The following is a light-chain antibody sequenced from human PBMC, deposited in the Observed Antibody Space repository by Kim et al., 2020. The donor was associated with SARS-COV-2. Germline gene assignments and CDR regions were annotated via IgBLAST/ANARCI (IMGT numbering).Light chain of an antibody. CDR1: QSISSY. J-gene: IGKJ2*01. V-gene: IGKV1-39*01. CDR3: QQSYSTPPVT. Sequence: ASGGDRVTITCRASQSISSYLNWYQQKPGKAPKLLIYAASSLQSGVPSRFSGSGSGTDFTLTISSLQPEDFATYYCQQSYSTPPVTFGQGTKLEI. CDR2: AAS.